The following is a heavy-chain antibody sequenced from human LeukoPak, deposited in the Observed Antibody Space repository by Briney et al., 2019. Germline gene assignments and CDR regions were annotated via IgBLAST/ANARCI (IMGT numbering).Heavy chain of an antibody. CDR3: ARGSITIFGVVIIGYYGMDV. CDR2: MNPNSGNT. CDR1: GYTFTSYD. J-gene: IGHJ6*02. Sequence: GASVKVSCKASGYTFTSYDINWVRQAPGQGLEWMGWMNPNSGNTGYAQKFQGRVTMTRNTSISTAYMELSSLRSEDTAVYYCARGSITIFGVVIIGYYGMDVWGQGTTVTVSS. V-gene: IGHV1-8*01. D-gene: IGHD3-3*01.